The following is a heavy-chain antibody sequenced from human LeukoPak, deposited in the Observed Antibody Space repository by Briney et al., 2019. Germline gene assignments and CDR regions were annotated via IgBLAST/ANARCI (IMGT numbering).Heavy chain of an antibody. CDR3: ARDQYCSGGSCSGFDY. D-gene: IGHD2-15*01. CDR1: GGSISSSSYY. CDR2: IYYSGST. J-gene: IGHJ4*02. V-gene: IGHV4-39*07. Sequence: PSETLSLTCTVSGGSISSSSYYWGWIRQPPGKGLEWIGSIYYSGSTYYNPSLKSRVTISVDTSKNQFSLKLISLTAAYTAVYYCARDQYCSGGSCSGFDYWGQEPLVTVSS.